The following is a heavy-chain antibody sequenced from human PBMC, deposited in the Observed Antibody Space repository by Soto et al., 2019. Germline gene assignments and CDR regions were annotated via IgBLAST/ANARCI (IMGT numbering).Heavy chain of an antibody. Sequence: GESLKIYCHGPGYTFFSFWIVCVRQVPGQGLEWVGRIDPGDSSATYSPTFQGHVTISADRSTRSAYVQWRSLRASDTAIYFCARRYCSRADCYSDSWGQGSLVTVSS. CDR1: GYTFFSFW. D-gene: IGHD2-2*01. CDR3: ARRYCSRADCYSDS. J-gene: IGHJ4*02. V-gene: IGHV5-10-1*01. CDR2: IDPGDSSA.